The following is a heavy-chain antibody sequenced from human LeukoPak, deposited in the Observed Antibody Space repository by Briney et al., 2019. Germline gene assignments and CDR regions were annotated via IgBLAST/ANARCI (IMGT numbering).Heavy chain of an antibody. D-gene: IGHD5-24*01. CDR1: GFTFSSYA. J-gene: IGHJ4*02. Sequence: PGGSLRLSCAASGFTFSSYAMHWVRQAPGKGLEWVAVISYDGSNKYYADSVKGRFTISRDNSKNTLYLQMNSLRAEDTAVYYCARSKDIRMGSKRGIEMDYWGQGTLVTVSS. CDR3: ARSKDIRMGSKRGIEMDY. CDR2: ISYDGSNK. V-gene: IGHV3-30*04.